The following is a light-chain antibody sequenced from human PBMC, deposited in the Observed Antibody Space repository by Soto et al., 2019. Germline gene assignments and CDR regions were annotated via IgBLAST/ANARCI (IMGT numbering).Light chain of an antibody. V-gene: IGLV1-51*01. Sequence: QSVLTQPPSVSAAPGQRVTISCSGSSSNIGNNYVSWYQHFPGTAPRLLIYDNNKRPSGIPDRFSGSKSGTSATLGITGLQTGDEADYYCGTWDTSLTVAVFGGGTKLTVL. J-gene: IGLJ3*02. CDR2: DNN. CDR1: SSNIGNNY. CDR3: GTWDTSLTVAV.